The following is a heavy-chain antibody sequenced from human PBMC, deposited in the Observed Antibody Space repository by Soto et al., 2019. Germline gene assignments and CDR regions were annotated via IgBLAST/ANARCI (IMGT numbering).Heavy chain of an antibody. Sequence: PGGSLRLSCAASGFTFSSYAMSCVRQAQGKGLEWVSAISGSGGSTYYADSVKGRFTVSRDNSKNTLYLQMNSLRAEDTAVYHCAKAGYSHGNTWFDYWGEGTLVTVSS. CDR1: GFTFSSYA. CDR3: AKAGYSHGNTWFDY. J-gene: IGHJ4*02. V-gene: IGHV3-23*01. D-gene: IGHD5-18*01. CDR2: ISGSGGST.